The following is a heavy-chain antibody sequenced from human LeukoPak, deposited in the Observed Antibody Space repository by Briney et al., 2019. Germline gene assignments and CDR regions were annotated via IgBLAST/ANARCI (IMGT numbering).Heavy chain of an antibody. CDR3: ATHRAGYSSSWYRFYYFDY. Sequence: ASVKVPCKASGYTFTSYYMHWVRQAPGQGLEWMGIINPSDGNTSYAQKFQGRVTMTRDMSTSTVYMELSSLRSEDTAVYYCATHRAGYSSSWYRFYYFDYWGQGTLVTVAS. D-gene: IGHD6-13*01. CDR2: INPSDGNT. CDR1: GYTFTSYY. V-gene: IGHV1-46*01. J-gene: IGHJ4*02.